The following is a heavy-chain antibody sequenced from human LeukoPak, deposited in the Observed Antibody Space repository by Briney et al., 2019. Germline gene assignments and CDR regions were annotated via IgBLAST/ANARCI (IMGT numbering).Heavy chain of an antibody. Sequence: ASVKVSCKASGYTFTGYYMHWVRQAPGQGLEWMGWINPNSGGTNYAQKFQGRVTMTRDTSISTAYMELSRLRSDDTAVYYCARDLRGFGYYGSGPYGMDVWGQGTTVTVSS. D-gene: IGHD3-10*01. CDR1: GYTFTGYY. CDR3: ARDLRGFGYYGSGPYGMDV. CDR2: INPNSGGT. V-gene: IGHV1-2*02. J-gene: IGHJ6*02.